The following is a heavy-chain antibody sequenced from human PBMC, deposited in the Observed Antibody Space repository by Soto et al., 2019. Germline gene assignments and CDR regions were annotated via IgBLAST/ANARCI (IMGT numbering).Heavy chain of an antibody. D-gene: IGHD2-15*01. CDR3: ARRAVVVVAATHGENYFDY. CDR1: GGSISSSSCS. Sequence: PWETLSLTCTVSGGSISSSSCSWGWIRQPPGKGLEWIGSIYYSGSTYYNPSLKSRVTISVDTSKNQFSLKLSSVTAADTAVYYCARRAVVVVAATHGENYFDYWGQGTLVTVSS. CDR2: IYYSGST. V-gene: IGHV4-39*01. J-gene: IGHJ4*02.